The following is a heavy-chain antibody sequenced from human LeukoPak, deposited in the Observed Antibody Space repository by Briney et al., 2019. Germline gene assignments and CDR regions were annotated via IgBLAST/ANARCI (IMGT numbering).Heavy chain of an antibody. V-gene: IGHV3-15*01. CDR3: TSPRSWHDAFDI. CDR1: GFTFSNAW. CDR2: IKSKTDGGTT. Sequence: GSLRLSCAASGFTFSNAWMSWVRQAPGKGLEWVGRIKSKTDGGTTDYAAPVKGRFTISRDDSKNTLYLQMNSLKTEDTAVYYCTSPRSWHDAFDIWGQGTMVTVSS. J-gene: IGHJ3*02. D-gene: IGHD6-13*01.